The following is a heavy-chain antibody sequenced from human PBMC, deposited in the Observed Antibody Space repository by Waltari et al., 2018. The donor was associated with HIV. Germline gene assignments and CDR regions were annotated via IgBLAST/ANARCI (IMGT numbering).Heavy chain of an antibody. Sequence: QVQLIQSGAEVKKPGASVKVSCKVFGYTLTELSMHWVRQAPGKGLEWMGGFDTEDDETIYAQKFQGRVTMTEDTSTDSAYMELSSLTSEDTAVYYCATGGWTTSIQLYDLDVWGQGTTVTVSS. D-gene: IGHD1-1*01. CDR2: FDTEDDET. V-gene: IGHV1-24*01. J-gene: IGHJ6*02. CDR3: ATGGWTTSIQLYDLDV. CDR1: GYTLTELS.